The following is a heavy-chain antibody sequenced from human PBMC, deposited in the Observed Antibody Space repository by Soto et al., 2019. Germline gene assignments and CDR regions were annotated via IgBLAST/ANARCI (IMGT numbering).Heavy chain of an antibody. CDR2: IYPGDSDT. CDR3: ARLWITTVTPEYYFDY. Sequence: PGESLKISCKGSGYSFTSYWIGWVRQMPGKGLEWMGIIYPGDSDTRYSPSFQGQVTISADKSISTAYLQWSSLKASDTAMYYCARLWITTVTPEYYFDYWGQGTLVTVSS. D-gene: IGHD4-17*01. V-gene: IGHV5-51*01. CDR1: GYSFTSYW. J-gene: IGHJ4*02.